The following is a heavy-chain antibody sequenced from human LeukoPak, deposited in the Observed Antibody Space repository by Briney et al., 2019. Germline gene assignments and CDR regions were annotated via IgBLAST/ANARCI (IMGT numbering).Heavy chain of an antibody. CDR2: ISGSGGST. Sequence: PGGSLRLSCAASGFTFSSYWMHWVRQAPGKGLEWVSAISGSGGSTYYADSVKGRFTISRDNSKNTLYLQMNSLRAEDTAVYYCAKDCHYDSSGYYCPFDYWGQGTLVTVSS. V-gene: IGHV3-23*01. CDR1: GFTFSSYW. D-gene: IGHD3-22*01. J-gene: IGHJ4*02. CDR3: AKDCHYDSSGYYCPFDY.